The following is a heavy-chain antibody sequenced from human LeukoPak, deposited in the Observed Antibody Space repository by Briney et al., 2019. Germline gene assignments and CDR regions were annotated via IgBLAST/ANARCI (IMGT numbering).Heavy chain of an antibody. CDR3: AKGGSGYYYYGMDV. J-gene: IGHJ6*02. CDR2: ISGSAGSI. Sequence: GGSLRLSCAASGFIFSTYDMHWVRQAPGKGLEWVSSISGSAGSIYYADSVKGRFTISRDNSENTVYLQMNSLRSDDTAIYYCAKGGSGYYYYGMDVWGQGTTVTVSS. V-gene: IGHV3-23*01. CDR1: GFIFSTYD.